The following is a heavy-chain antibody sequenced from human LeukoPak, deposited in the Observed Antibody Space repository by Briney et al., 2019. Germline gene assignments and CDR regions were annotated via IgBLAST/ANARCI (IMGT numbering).Heavy chain of an antibody. CDR3: AKDRSSSSYPSYMDV. D-gene: IGHD6-13*01. Sequence: GGSLRLSRTASGFTFSDYAMTWVRQAPGKGLEWVSGMSAIGGGFFYADSLKGRFTISRDNSKNTLYLQINSLRGDDTAVYYCAKDRSSSSYPSYMDVWGKGTTVTVSS. CDR2: MSAIGGGF. J-gene: IGHJ6*03. CDR1: GFTFSDYA. V-gene: IGHV3-23*01.